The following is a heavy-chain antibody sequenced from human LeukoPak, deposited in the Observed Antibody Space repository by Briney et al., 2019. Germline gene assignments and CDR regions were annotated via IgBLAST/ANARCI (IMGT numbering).Heavy chain of an antibody. D-gene: IGHD2-8*01. CDR3: AAMAPTKY. CDR2: IYYSGST. Sequence: SETLSLTCTVSGGSISSYYWGWIRQPPGKGLEWIGSIYYSGSTYYNTSLKSRVSISVDTSKNQFSLKLRSVNAADTAVYYCAAMAPTKYWGQGTLVTVSS. J-gene: IGHJ4*02. V-gene: IGHV4-59*05. CDR1: GGSISSYY.